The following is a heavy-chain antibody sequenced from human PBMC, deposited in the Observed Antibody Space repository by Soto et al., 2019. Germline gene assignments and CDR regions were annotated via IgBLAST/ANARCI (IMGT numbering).Heavy chain of an antibody. V-gene: IGHV4-39*01. Sequence: SETLSLTCTVSGGSISSSSYYWGWIRQPPGKGLEWIGSIYYSGSTYYNPSLKSRVTISVDTSKNQFSLKLSSVTAADTAVYYCARTGTSSIAARPSRLFDYWGQGTLVTVSS. CDR3: ARTGTSSIAARPSRLFDY. CDR1: GGSISSSSYY. D-gene: IGHD6-6*01. CDR2: IYYSGST. J-gene: IGHJ4*02.